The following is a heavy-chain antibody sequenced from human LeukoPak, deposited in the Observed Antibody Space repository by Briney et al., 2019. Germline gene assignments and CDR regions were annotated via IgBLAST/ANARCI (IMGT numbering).Heavy chain of an antibody. CDR2: ISYDGSYK. V-gene: IGHV3-30*04. CDR3: ARGARKGDDYGGFFDY. CDR1: GFSFSRYA. D-gene: IGHD4-23*01. J-gene: IGHJ4*02. Sequence: PGRSLRLSWAASGFSFSRYAMHWVRQAPGEGLEWVAVISYDGSYKDYADSVKGRFTISRDNSKNTLFLQMNSLRAEDTAVYYCARGARKGDDYGGFFDYWGQGTLVTVSS.